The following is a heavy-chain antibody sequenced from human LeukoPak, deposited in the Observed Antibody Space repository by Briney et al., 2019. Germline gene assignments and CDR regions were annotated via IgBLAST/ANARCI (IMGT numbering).Heavy chain of an antibody. V-gene: IGHV4-59*01. D-gene: IGHD3-16*02. J-gene: IGHJ4*02. Sequence: KTSETLSLTCTVSGGSISSYYWSWIRQPPGKGLEWIGYIYYSGSTNYNPSLKSRVTISVDTSKNQFSLKLSSVTAADTAVYYCARDSEDDYVWGSYRYWRYFDYWGQGTLVTVSS. CDR1: GGSISSYY. CDR2: IYYSGST. CDR3: ARDSEDDYVWGSYRYWRYFDY.